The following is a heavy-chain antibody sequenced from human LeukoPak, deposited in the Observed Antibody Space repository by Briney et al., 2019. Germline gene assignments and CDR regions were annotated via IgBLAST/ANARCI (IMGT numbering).Heavy chain of an antibody. V-gene: IGHV3-7*01. J-gene: IGHJ2*01. CDR3: ASGGVVGPSTYWFYDL. CDR1: GFTFSSYW. Sequence: GGSLRLSCAASGFTFSSYWMSWVRQAPGKGLEWVANIRQDGREIYYVDSVKGRFTISRDNAKSSMYLQMNSLRAEDTAVYYCASGGVVGPSTYWFYDLWGRGTRVTVS. CDR2: IRQDGREI. D-gene: IGHD1-26*01.